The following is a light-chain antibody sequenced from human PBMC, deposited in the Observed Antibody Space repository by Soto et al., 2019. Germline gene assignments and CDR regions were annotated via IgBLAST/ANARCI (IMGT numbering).Light chain of an antibody. CDR3: MQATHWPYT. V-gene: IGKV2-30*02. CDR1: QSLVHSDGNTY. CDR2: RVS. Sequence: EVVVTQSPISLPVALGQPASISCRSSQSLVHSDGNTYLNWFQQRPGQSPRRLISRVSNRESGVPDRFSGSGSGPDVTLKISRVEAEDVGVYYCMQATHWPYTFGQGTTLEIK. J-gene: IGKJ2*01.